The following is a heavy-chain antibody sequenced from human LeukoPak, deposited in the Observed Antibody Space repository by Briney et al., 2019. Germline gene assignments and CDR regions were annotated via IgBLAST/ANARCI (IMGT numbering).Heavy chain of an antibody. CDR3: AKANYYDSSGYYENLDY. Sequence: GGSLRLSCAASGFTFSSNAMSWVRQAPGKGLEWVSAISGSGGSTYYADSVKGRFTISRDNSKNTLYLQMNSLRADDTAVYYCAKANYYDSSGYYENLDYWGQGTLVTVSS. D-gene: IGHD3-22*01. CDR2: ISGSGGST. CDR1: GFTFSSNA. V-gene: IGHV3-23*01. J-gene: IGHJ4*02.